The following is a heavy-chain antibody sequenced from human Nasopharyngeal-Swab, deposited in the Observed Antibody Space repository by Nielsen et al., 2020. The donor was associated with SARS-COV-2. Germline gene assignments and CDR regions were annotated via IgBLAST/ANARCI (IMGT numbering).Heavy chain of an antibody. V-gene: IGHV3-53*01. D-gene: IGHD2-15*01. J-gene: IGHJ6*02. Sequence: GESLKISCAASGFTVDRKYMTWVRPAPGKGLEWVSVIYPSDSTYYADSVKGRFTLSRDKSKNTLYLQMDRLTVDDTAVYFCARVGGDCSGSCPTSYYYSQGMVAWGQGTTVTVSS. CDR2: IYPSDST. CDR3: ARVGGDCSGSCPTSYYYSQGMVA. CDR1: GFTVDRKY.